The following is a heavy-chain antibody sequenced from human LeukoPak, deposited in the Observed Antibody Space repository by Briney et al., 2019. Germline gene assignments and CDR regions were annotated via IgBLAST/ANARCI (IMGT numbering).Heavy chain of an antibody. V-gene: IGHV1-18*01. CDR2: ISAYNGNT. CDR1: GYTFTSFG. Sequence: ASVTVSCKASGYTFTSFGISWVRQAPGQGLEWMGWISAYNGNTNYAQKLQGRVTMTTDTSTSTAYMELRSLRSDDTAVYYCARDRKWELPQNEALDIWGQGTMVTVSS. J-gene: IGHJ3*02. D-gene: IGHD1-26*01. CDR3: ARDRKWELPQNEALDI.